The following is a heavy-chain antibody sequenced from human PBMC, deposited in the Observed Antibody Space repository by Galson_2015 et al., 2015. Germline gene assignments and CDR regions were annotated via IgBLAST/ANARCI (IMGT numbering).Heavy chain of an antibody. V-gene: IGHV1-24*01. CDR1: GYTLTELS. CDR3: ATANGYSGYDYLRY. D-gene: IGHD5-12*01. Sequence: SVKVSCKVSGYTLTELSMHWVRQAPGKGLEWMGGFDPEDGETIYAQKFQGRVTMTEDTSTDTAYMELSSLRSEDTAVYYCATANGYSGYDYLRYWGQGTLVTVSS. CDR2: FDPEDGET. J-gene: IGHJ4*02.